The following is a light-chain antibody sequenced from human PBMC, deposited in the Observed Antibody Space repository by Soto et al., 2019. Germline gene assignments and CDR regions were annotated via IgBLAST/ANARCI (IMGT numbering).Light chain of an antibody. CDR3: QQYNTWPPWP. CDR1: QSVSSN. CDR2: GAS. Sequence: EIVMTQSPATLSVSPLERATLSCRASQSVSSNLAWYQQKPGQAPRLLIYGASTRANGIPARFSGSGSGTEFTLPISSLQSEDFAVYYCQQYNTWPPWPFGQGTKVEIK. V-gene: IGKV3-15*01. J-gene: IGKJ1*01.